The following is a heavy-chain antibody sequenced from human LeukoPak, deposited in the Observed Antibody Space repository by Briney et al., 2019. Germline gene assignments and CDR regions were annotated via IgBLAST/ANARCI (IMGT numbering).Heavy chain of an antibody. D-gene: IGHD6-19*01. Sequence: GGSLRLSCAASGFTFSSYWMSWVRQAPGKGLEWVANIKQDGSEKYYVDSVKGRFTISRDNAKNSLYLQMNSLRAEDTAVYYCARYPRPYSSGWYWDYWGQGTLVTVSS. CDR3: ARYPRPYSSGWYWDY. J-gene: IGHJ4*02. CDR1: GFTFSSYW. CDR2: IKQDGSEK. V-gene: IGHV3-7*01.